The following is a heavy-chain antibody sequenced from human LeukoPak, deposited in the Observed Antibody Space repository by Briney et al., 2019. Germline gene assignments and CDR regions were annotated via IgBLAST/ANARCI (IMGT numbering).Heavy chain of an antibody. V-gene: IGHV3-23*01. CDR1: GFTFSSYA. CDR2: ISGSGGST. D-gene: IGHD3-3*01. CDR3: AKDLLTGRDPYLEWLFRIDY. J-gene: IGHJ4*02. Sequence: PGGSLRLSCAASGFTFSSYAMSWVRQAPGKGLEWVSAISGSGGSTYYADSVKGRFTISRDNSKNTLYLQMNSLRAEDTAVYYCAKDLLTGRDPYLEWLFRIDYWGQGTLVTVSS.